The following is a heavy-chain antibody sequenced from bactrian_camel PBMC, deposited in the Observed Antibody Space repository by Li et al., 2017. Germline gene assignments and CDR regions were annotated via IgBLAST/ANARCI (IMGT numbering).Heavy chain of an antibody. Sequence: VQLVESGGDSVQAGGSLRLSCAVSGYSYNNYCLGWFRQAPGKEREGVAGIESDGVTTYGEAVKGRFTISVDTAKNTLYLQTNNLKPEDTGMYYCAAEPGRDIALVVGSVGVPDFTYKGQGTQVTVS. CDR2: IESDGVT. J-gene: IGHJ4*01. V-gene: IGHV3S53*01. D-gene: IGHD7*01. CDR1: GYSYNNYC.